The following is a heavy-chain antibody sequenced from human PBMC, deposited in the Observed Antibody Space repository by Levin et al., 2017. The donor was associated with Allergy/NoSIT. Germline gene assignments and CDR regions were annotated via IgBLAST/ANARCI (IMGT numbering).Heavy chain of an antibody. Sequence: SGPTLVKPTQTLTLTCSFSGFSLRSSGVGVGWIRQAPGKALEWLALIYWDDDKRYSPSLRSRLTITKDTSKNQVVLTMTNMEPVDTATYFCAHNTHMGRAFDIWGQGTMVTVSS. CDR1: GFSLRSSGVG. D-gene: IGHD2-21*01. CDR3: AHNTHMGRAFDI. J-gene: IGHJ3*02. CDR2: IYWDDDK. V-gene: IGHV2-5*02.